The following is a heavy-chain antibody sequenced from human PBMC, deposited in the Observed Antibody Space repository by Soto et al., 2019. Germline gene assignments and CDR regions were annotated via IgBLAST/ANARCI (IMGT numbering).Heavy chain of an antibody. D-gene: IGHD3-22*01. Sequence: ASVKVSCKASGYTFTSYGISWVRQAPGQGLEWMGWISAYNGNTNYAQKLQGRVTMTTDTSTSTAYMELRSLRSDDTAVYYCARAYYYDSSGWSYYYYGMDVWGQGTTVTVSS. V-gene: IGHV1-18*01. J-gene: IGHJ6*02. CDR1: GYTFTSYG. CDR2: ISAYNGNT. CDR3: ARAYYYDSSGWSYYYYGMDV.